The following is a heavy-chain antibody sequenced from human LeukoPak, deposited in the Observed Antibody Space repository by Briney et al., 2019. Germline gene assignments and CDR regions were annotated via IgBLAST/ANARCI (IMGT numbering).Heavy chain of an antibody. CDR2: ISSSGRTM. J-gene: IGHJ6*02. CDR1: GFTFSSYS. CDR3: ARPPSISNPYYGMDV. D-gene: IGHD2/OR15-2a*01. V-gene: IGHV3-48*04. Sequence: GGSLRLSCAASGFTFSSYSMNWVRQAPGKELEWVSSISSSGRTMYYADSVKGRSTISRDNAENSLYLQMNSLRVEDTAVYYCARPPSISNPYYGMDVWGQGTAVTVSS.